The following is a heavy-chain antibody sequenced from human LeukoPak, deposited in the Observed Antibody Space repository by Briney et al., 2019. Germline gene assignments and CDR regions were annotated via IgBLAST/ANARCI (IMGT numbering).Heavy chain of an antibody. J-gene: IGHJ4*02. Sequence: GGSLRLSCAASGFTFRSYSMNWVRQAPGKGLEWVSYISSSSSTIYYADSVKGRFTISRDNAKNSLYLQMNSLRDEDTAVYYCARLGGSYDSSGYYLDYWGQGTLVTVPS. CDR2: ISSSSSTI. D-gene: IGHD3-22*01. CDR3: ARLGGSYDSSGYYLDY. V-gene: IGHV3-48*02. CDR1: GFTFRSYS.